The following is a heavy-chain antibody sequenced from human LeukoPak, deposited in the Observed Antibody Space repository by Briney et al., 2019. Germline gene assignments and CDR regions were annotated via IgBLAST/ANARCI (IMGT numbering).Heavy chain of an antibody. CDR3: AKAGGWTNYFDY. V-gene: IGHV3-23*01. CDR2: ISAGGGST. CDR1: GFTFSNYA. D-gene: IGHD6-19*01. Sequence: GGSLRLSCAASGFTFSNYAMTRVRQAPGKGLEWVSAISAGGGSTYYADSVKGRFTISSDNSKNKLYLQLKSLGAEATAVYYCAKAGGWTNYFDYWGQGTLVTVSS. J-gene: IGHJ4*02.